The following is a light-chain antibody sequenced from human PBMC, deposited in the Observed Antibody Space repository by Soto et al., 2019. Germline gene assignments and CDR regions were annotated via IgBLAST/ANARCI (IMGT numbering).Light chain of an antibody. Sequence: EIVLTQSPDTLSLPPVERATLSCMASQSVNRDYLAWYQQKHGQAPRLLIYGASNRAIGIPDRFSGSGSGTDFTLTISRLESEDFGVYYCQQYGRSPETFGPGTKVDIK. CDR2: GAS. CDR3: QQYGRSPET. CDR1: QSVNRDY. V-gene: IGKV3-20*01. J-gene: IGKJ1*01.